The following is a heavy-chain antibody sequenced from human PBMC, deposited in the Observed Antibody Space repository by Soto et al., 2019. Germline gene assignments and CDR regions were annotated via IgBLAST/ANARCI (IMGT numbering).Heavy chain of an antibody. V-gene: IGHV3-23*01. D-gene: IGHD3-3*01. CDR2: ISGSGGST. J-gene: IGHJ6*02. CDR3: ATPHYDFWSGYEDYYYYGMDV. CDR1: GFTFSSYA. Sequence: PGGSLRLSCAASGFTFSSYAMSWVRQAPGKGLEWVSAISGSGGSTYYADSVKGRFTISRDNSKNTLYLQMNSLRAEDTAVYYCATPHYDFWSGYEDYYYYGMDVWDQGTTVTVSS.